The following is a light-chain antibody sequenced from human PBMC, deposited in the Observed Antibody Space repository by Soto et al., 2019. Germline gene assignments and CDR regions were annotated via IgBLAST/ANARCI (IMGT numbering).Light chain of an antibody. Sequence: EIVLTQSPATLPLSPGERATLSCRASQSVSSYLAWYQQKPGQAPRPLIYDASNRATGIPPRFSASGSGTDFTLTISSLEPEDFAVYYCQQRSNWPPYTFGRGTKLEIK. J-gene: IGKJ2*01. CDR3: QQRSNWPPYT. V-gene: IGKV3-11*01. CDR1: QSVSSY. CDR2: DAS.